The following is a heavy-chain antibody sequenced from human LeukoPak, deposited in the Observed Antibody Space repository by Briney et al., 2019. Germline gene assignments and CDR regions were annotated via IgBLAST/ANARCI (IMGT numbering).Heavy chain of an antibody. J-gene: IGHJ4*02. V-gene: IGHV1-69*04. CDR2: IIPILGIA. Sequence: SVKVSCKASGGTFSSYTISWVRQAPGQGLEWMGRIIPILGIADYAQKFQGRVTITADKSTSTAYMELSSLRSEDTAVYYCARETEVAGTYFDYWGQGTLVTVSS. CDR1: GGTFSSYT. D-gene: IGHD6-19*01. CDR3: ARETEVAGTYFDY.